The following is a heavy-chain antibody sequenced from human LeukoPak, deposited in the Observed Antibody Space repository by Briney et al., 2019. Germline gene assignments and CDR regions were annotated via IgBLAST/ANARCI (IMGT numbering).Heavy chain of an antibody. V-gene: IGHV3-53*04. CDR1: GFTFSGSA. CDR3: ASGGHDAFDI. D-gene: IGHD3-16*01. Sequence: PGGSLRLSCAASGFTFSGSAMHWVRQAPGKGLEWVSVIYSGGSTYYADSVKGRFTISRHNSKNTLYLQMNSLRAEDTAVYYCASGGHDAFDIWGQGTMVTVSS. J-gene: IGHJ3*02. CDR2: IYSGGST.